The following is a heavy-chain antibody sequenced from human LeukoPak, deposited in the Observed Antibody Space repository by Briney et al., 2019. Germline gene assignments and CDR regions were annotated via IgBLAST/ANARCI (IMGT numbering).Heavy chain of an antibody. D-gene: IGHD1-26*01. J-gene: IGHJ6*03. CDR3: ARVPRGKWELQTYYYYYYMDV. Sequence: GASVKVSCKASGGTFSSYAISWVRQAPGQGLEWMGGIIPIFGTANYAQKFQGRVTITADKSTSTAYMELSSLRSEDTAVYYCARVPRGKWELQTYYYYYYMDVWGKGTTVTVSS. CDR2: IIPIFGTA. CDR1: GGTFSSYA. V-gene: IGHV1-69*06.